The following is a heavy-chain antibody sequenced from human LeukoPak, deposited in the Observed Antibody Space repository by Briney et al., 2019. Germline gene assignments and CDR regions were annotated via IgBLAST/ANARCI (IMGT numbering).Heavy chain of an antibody. V-gene: IGHV3-30*18. CDR2: ISYDGSNK. CDR3: AKDLQDDAFDI. CDR1: GFTFSSYG. Sequence: GGSLRLSCAASGFTFSSYGMYWVRQAPGKGLEWVAVISYDGSNKYYADSVKGRFTISRDNSKNTLYLQMNSLRAEDTAVYYCAKDLQDDAFDIWGQGTMVTVSS. J-gene: IGHJ3*02.